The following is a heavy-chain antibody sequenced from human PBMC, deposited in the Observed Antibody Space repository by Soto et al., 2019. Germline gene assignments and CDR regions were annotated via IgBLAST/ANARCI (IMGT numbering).Heavy chain of an antibody. V-gene: IGHV4-39*01. D-gene: IGHD1-26*01. CDR2: IYYSRST. CDR1: GGSISSSSYY. Sequence: QLQLQESDPGLVMPSETLSLTCTVSGGSISSSSYYWGWIRQPPGKGLEWIGRIYYSRSTYYITSFKSRVTLSLDMTHNMSPLKRSFLPAVYTAVYYCARLGMFRVKDVAGQWTTVTVCS. J-gene: IGHJ6*02. CDR3: ARLGMFRVKDV.